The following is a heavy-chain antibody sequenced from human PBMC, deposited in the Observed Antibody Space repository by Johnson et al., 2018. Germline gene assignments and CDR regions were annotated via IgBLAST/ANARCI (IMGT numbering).Heavy chain of an antibody. J-gene: IGHJ6*03. CDR3: VASTPYYYMDV. D-gene: IGHD2-2*01. V-gene: IGHV1-3*01. CDR2: ISAGNGLT. CDR1: GYSFTNSG. Sequence: VQLVESGAEVKKPGASVKVSCKASGYSFTNSGMHWVRQAPGHRLEWMGWISAGNGLTKYSEKFQGRVTITRDTSAGTAYMDLSSLRSEDTAVYYCVASTPYYYMDVWGTGTTVTVSS.